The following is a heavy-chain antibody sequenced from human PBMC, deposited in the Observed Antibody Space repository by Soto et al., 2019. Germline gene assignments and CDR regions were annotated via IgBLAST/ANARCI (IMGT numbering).Heavy chain of an antibody. CDR3: AKDQTNQPRFCSVGSCYSWVD. Sequence: GSLRLSCAASGFTFSSYAMSWVRQAPGKGLEWVSTISGTGGTTYYADSVKGRFSISRDNSKNTLYLQMGSLRAEDTAEYYCAKDQTNQPRFCSVGSCYSWVDWAQGTLVTVSS. D-gene: IGHD2-15*01. V-gene: IGHV3-23*01. J-gene: IGHJ4*02. CDR1: GFTFSSYA. CDR2: ISGTGGTT.